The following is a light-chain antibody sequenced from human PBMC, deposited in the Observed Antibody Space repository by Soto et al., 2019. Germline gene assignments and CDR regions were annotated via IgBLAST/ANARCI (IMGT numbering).Light chain of an antibody. CDR1: QSFSTY. CDR2: DAS. J-gene: IGKJ5*01. Sequence: ELEFTKSADRRSVSEGGCATLPCGDSQSFSTYLAGYEQKPGHAPRLLIYDASSRATGIPARLSGSGSGRHFTLNVSSVDPEDYAVLHSHELSTWCTFRQGTRLEIK. CDR3: HELSTWCT. V-gene: IGKV3-11*02.